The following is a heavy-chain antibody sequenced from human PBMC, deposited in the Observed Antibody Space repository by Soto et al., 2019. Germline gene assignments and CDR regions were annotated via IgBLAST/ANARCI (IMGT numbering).Heavy chain of an antibody. J-gene: IGHJ4*02. D-gene: IGHD5-12*01. V-gene: IGHV3-21*01. CDR2: ISSSSSYI. CDR3: ARNPWKRTKMLYSGYENPDY. CDR1: GFTFSSYS. Sequence: PGGSLRLSCAASGFTFSSYSMNWVRQAPGKGLEWVSSISSSSSYIYYADSVKGRFTISRDNAKNSLYLQMNSLRAEDTAVYYCARNPWKRTKMLYSGYENPDYWGQGTLASVSS.